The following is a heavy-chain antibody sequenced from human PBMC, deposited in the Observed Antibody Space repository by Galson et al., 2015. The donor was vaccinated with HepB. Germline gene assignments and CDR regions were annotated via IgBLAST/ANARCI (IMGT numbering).Heavy chain of an antibody. D-gene: IGHD3-3*01. CDR1: GGTFSSYA. CDR3: ARDPSGGLRFLERYGMDV. V-gene: IGHV1-69*13. CDR2: IIPIFGTG. J-gene: IGHJ6*02. Sequence: SVKVCCKACGGTFSSYAISWVRQAAGQGLEWMGGIIPIFGTGNYAQKFQGRVTITADESTSTAYMELSSLRSEDTAVYYCARDPSGGLRFLERYGMDVWGQGTTVTVSS.